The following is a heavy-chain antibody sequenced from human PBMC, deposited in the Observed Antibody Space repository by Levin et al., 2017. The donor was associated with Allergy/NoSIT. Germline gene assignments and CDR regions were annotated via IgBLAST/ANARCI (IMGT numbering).Heavy chain of an antibody. Sequence: GESLKISCAASGFTVSSNYMSWVRQAPGKGLEWVSVIYSGGSTYYADSVKGRFTISRDNSKNTLYLQMNSLRAEDTAVYYCARDRMLDSGWSGGVVWGQGTLVTVSS. CDR2: IYSGGST. CDR3: ARDRMLDSGWSGGVV. D-gene: IGHD6-19*01. CDR1: GFTVSSNY. V-gene: IGHV3-53*01. J-gene: IGHJ4*02.